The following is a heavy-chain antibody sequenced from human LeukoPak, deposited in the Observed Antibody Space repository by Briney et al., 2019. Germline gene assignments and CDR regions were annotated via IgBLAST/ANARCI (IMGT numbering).Heavy chain of an antibody. CDR3: ARGPETATAMEPFDY. CDR2: INHSGST. J-gene: IGHJ4*02. CDR1: GGSLSGYY. D-gene: IGHD2-2*01. V-gene: IGHV4-34*01. Sequence: SETLSLTCAVYGGSLSGYYWSWIRQPPGKGLEWLGEINHSGSTNYNPSLKSRVTISVDTSKNQFSLNLSSVTAADTGVYYCARGPETATAMEPFDYWGQGTLVTVSA.